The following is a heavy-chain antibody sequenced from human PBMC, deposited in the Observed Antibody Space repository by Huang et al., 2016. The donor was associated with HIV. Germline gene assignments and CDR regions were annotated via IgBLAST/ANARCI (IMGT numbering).Heavy chain of an antibody. CDR2: INGDVSST. D-gene: IGHD3-22*01. J-gene: IGHJ4*02. V-gene: IGHV3-74*01. CDR1: GFSISSYW. CDR3: ARDPRIQSWLNFFDY. Sequence: EVQLVESGGGLVQPGGSLRLSCAASGFSISSYWMHWVGQAPGKGLVWVARINGDVSSTRYADSVKGRCTISRDNAKNTLYLQMNSLRAEDTAVYYCARDPRIQSWLNFFDYWGQGTLVSVSS.